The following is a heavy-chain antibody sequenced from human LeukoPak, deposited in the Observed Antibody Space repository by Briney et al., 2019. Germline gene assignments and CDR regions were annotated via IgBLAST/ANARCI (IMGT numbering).Heavy chain of an antibody. Sequence: PGGSLRLSCAASGFTFSSYSMNWVRQAPGKGLEWVSYISSSSSTIYYADSVKGRFTISRDNAKNSLYLQMNSLRAEDTAVYYCASLYCSGGSCYPALDYWGQGTLVTVSS. CDR3: ASLYCSGGSCYPALDY. CDR1: GFTFSSYS. CDR2: ISSSSSTI. D-gene: IGHD2-15*01. J-gene: IGHJ4*02. V-gene: IGHV3-48*01.